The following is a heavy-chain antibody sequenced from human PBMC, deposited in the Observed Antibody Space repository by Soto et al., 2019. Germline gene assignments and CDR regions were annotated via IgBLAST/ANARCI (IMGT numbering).Heavy chain of an antibody. CDR2: ISPSNGDT. CDR1: GYSFTSNG. J-gene: IGHJ6*04. V-gene: IGHV1-18*04. D-gene: IGHD3-16*01. Sequence: QVQLVQSGAEVKKPGASVKVSCKAAGYSFTSNGLSWVRQAPGQVLEWMGWISPSNGDTSYAQNLQGRVTMTTDTSTSTASTGLRGLRSDDTAMYYCVRVGGSTGTTSYSGMDVWGKGTSVTVSS. CDR3: VRVGGSTGTTSYSGMDV.